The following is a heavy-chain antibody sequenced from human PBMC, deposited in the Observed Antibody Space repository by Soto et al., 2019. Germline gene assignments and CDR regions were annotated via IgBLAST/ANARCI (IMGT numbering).Heavy chain of an antibody. Sequence: QLHLVQSGAVVKKPGASVTVSCSASGYPVTAYYMHWVRQAPGRGLEWMGGINPATGAAKYTQTFRGRVPMTRDTSTSTVVMELSGLTSEDAAAFYCAGGWGVGVAGSAAFDMWGQGTLVTVSS. J-gene: IGHJ3*02. CDR3: AGGWGVGVAGSAAFDM. CDR2: INPATGAA. V-gene: IGHV1-2*02. D-gene: IGHD3-3*01. CDR1: GYPVTAYY.